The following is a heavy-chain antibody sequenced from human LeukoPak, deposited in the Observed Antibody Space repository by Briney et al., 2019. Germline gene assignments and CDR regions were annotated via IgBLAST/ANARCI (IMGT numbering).Heavy chain of an antibody. D-gene: IGHD3-16*01. CDR3: ARDGAHKNHYYSYYYMDV. CDR2: IYYSGST. V-gene: IGHV4-59*01. CDR1: GGSISSSY. Sequence: SETLSLTCTVSGGSISSSYWSWIRQPPGKGLEWIGYIYYSGSTNYNPSLKSRVTISLDTSKNQFSLKLSSVTAADTAVYYCARDGAHKNHYYSYYYMDVWGKGTTVTVSS. J-gene: IGHJ6*03.